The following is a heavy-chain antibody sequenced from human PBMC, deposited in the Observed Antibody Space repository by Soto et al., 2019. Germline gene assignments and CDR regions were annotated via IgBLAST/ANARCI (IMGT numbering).Heavy chain of an antibody. CDR1: GFTFGDYA. CDR3: TARLTYFWSGYYGGDGYFDY. D-gene: IGHD3-3*01. J-gene: IGHJ4*02. CDR2: IRSKAYGGTT. Sequence: GGSLRLSCTASGFTFGDYAMSWFRQAPGKGLEWVGFIRSKAYGGTTEYAASVKGRFTISRDDSKSIAYLQMNSLKTEDTAVYYCTARLTYFWSGYYGGDGYFDYWGQGTLVTVSS. V-gene: IGHV3-49*03.